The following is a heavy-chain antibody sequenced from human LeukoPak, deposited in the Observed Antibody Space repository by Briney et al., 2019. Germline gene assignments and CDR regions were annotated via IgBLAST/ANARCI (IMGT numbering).Heavy chain of an antibody. CDR2: INSDGSST. D-gene: IGHD1-26*01. CDR3: ARESSGSYPEVNWFDP. Sequence: GGSLRLSCAASGFTFSSYWMHWVRQAPGKGLVWVSRINSDGSSTSYADSVKGRFTISRDNAKNTLYLQMNSLRAEDTAVYYCARESSGSYPEVNWFDPWGQGTLVTVSS. J-gene: IGHJ5*02. CDR1: GFTFSSYW. V-gene: IGHV3-74*01.